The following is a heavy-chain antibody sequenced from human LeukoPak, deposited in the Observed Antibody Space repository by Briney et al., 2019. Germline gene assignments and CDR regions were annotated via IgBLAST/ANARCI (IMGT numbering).Heavy chain of an antibody. CDR3: ARDRRYCSGGSCYSDAFDI. Sequence: ASVKVSCKASGYTFTGYYMHWVRQAPGQGLEWMGWINPNSGGTNYAQKFQGWVTMTRDTSISTAYMELSRLRSDDTAVYYCARDRRYCSGGSCYSDAFDIWGKGTTVTVSS. CDR2: INPNSGGT. J-gene: IGHJ3*02. V-gene: IGHV1-2*04. CDR1: GYTFTGYY. D-gene: IGHD2-15*01.